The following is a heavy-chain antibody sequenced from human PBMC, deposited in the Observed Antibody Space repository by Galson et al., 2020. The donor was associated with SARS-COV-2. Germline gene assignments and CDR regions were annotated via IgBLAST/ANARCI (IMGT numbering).Heavy chain of an antibody. CDR2: IYYSGNT. V-gene: IGHV4-59*08. J-gene: IGHJ4*02. Sequence: ASETLSLTCTVSGGTISPYYWSWIRQPPGKGLEWIGYIYYSGNTNYNPSLKSRLTISIDRSKNQFSLKLSAVTAADTAVYYCARGFDYWGQGTLVTVSS. CDR3: ARGFDY. CDR1: GGTISPYY.